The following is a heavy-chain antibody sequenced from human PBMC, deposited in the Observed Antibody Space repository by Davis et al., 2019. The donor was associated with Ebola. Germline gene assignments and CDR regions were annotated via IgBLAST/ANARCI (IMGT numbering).Heavy chain of an antibody. D-gene: IGHD2-21*02. V-gene: IGHV3-73*01. J-gene: IGHJ4*02. CDR2: IRSKANSYAT. Sequence: GESLKISCAASGFSFSDSAMHWVRQASGRGLEWVGRIRSKANSYATAYAASVKGRFTISRDDSKNTAYLQMNSLKTEDTAVYYCTYSVVVTAMSDYWGQGTLVTVSS. CDR1: GFSFSDSA. CDR3: TYSVVVTAMSDY.